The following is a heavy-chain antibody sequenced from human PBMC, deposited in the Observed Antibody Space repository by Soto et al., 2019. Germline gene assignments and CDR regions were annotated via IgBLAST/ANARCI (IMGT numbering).Heavy chain of an antibody. V-gene: IGHV1-3*01. CDR1: GYTFTSYA. J-gene: IGHJ3*02. CDR2: INAGDGNT. CDR3: ATGQRYCSSTSCHLDAFDI. D-gene: IGHD2-2*01. Sequence: ASVKVSCKASGYTFTSYAMHWVRQAPGQRLEWMGWINAGDGNTKYAQKFQGRVTMTEDTSTDTAYMELSSLRSEDTAVYYCATGQRYCSSTSCHLDAFDIWGQGTMVTVSS.